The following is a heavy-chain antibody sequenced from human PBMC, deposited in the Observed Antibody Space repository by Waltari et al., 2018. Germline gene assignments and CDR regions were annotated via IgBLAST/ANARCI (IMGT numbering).Heavy chain of an antibody. J-gene: IGHJ1*01. CDR3: ARARNFWSGYPHLSSEYFQH. V-gene: IGHV1-2*06. Sequence: QVQLVQSGAEVKKPGASVKVSCKASGYTFTGYYMHWVRQAPGQGLEWMGRINPNSGGTNYAQKFQGRVTMTRDTSISTAYMELSRLRSDDTAVYYCARARNFWSGYPHLSSEYFQHWGQGTLVTVSS. CDR1: GYTFTGYY. D-gene: IGHD3-3*01. CDR2: INPNSGGT.